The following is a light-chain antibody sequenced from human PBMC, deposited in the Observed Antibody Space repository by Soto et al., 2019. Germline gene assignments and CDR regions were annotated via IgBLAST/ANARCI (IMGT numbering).Light chain of an antibody. J-gene: IGKJ4*01. CDR1: QSVSSSY. Sequence: EMVLTQSPATLSLSPGETATLSCRALQSVSSSYLAWYQQKSGQAPRLLIFGASPRATGITHRFSGSGSGTDFTLTISRLEPEDFAVYYCQQYGSSLLNFGGGTKVEIK. V-gene: IGKV3-20*01. CDR3: QQYGSSLLN. CDR2: GAS.